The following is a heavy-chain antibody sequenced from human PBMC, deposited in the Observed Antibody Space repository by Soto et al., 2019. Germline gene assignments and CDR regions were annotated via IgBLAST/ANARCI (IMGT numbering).Heavy chain of an antibody. J-gene: IGHJ4*01. CDR1: GCTASTNC. Sequence: PGRSLRLCCTASGCTASTNCMSWVRQPPGKGREWVSVIYSGGSTYYADSVKGRFTISRDNSKNTLYLQMDGLRAEDTAVYYRARGVDDRRDKHDY. D-gene: IGHD3-9*01. CDR3: ARGVDDRRDKHDY. V-gene: IGHV3-53*01. CDR2: IYSGGST.